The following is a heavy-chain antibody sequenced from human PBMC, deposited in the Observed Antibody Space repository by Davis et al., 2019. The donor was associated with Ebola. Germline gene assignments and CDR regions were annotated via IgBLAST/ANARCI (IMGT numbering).Heavy chain of an antibody. CDR3: AGLIVGTGGNYFDH. Sequence: SETLSLTCTVSGGSISSYYWSWIRQPPGKGLEWIGSINYSGKTYYSSPLKSRVTMSVDTSKNQFSLKLHSVTATDTAGYYCAGLIVGTGGNYFDHWGQGSLVLVSS. CDR2: INYSGKT. V-gene: IGHV4-59*04. J-gene: IGHJ4*02. CDR1: GGSISSYY. D-gene: IGHD1-26*01.